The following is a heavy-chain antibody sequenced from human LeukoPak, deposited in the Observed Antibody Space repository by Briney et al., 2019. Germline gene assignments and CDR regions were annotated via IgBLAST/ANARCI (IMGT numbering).Heavy chain of an antibody. CDR2: IYTSGST. D-gene: IGHD2-15*01. CDR1: GGSFSGYY. Sequence: SETLSLTCAVYGGSFSGYYWSWIRQPAGKGLEWIGRIYTSGSTNYNPSLKSRVTMSVDTSKNQFSLKLSSVTAADTAVYYCARDVMCSGGSCYLDYWGQGTLVTVSS. J-gene: IGHJ4*02. V-gene: IGHV4-59*10. CDR3: ARDVMCSGGSCYLDY.